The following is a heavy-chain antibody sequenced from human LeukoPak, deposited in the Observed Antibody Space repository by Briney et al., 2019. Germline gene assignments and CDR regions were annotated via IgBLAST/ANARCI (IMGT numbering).Heavy chain of an antibody. J-gene: IGHJ4*02. V-gene: IGHV3-23*01. CDR1: GFTFSNYA. CDR2: FTSSGNT. D-gene: IGHD4-17*01. Sequence: GGSLRLSCTGSGFTFSNYAVAWVRQAPGKGLEWVSSFTSSGNTYYADSVKGRFTVSRDNSKSTLYMQMTRLRAEDTAVYYCAKGDYGDCYWGQGTLVTVSS. CDR3: AKGDYGDCY.